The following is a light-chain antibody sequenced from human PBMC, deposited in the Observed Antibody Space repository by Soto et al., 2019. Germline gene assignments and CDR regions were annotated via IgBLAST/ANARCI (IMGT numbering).Light chain of an antibody. V-gene: IGKV3-11*01. CDR2: DVS. J-gene: IGKJ5*01. CDR3: QQRSDWPLT. Sequence: EIVLAQFPATLSLSPGDRVTLSCRASQSVTSYLAWYQQKHGQAPRLLIYDVSNRASGIPARFSGSGSETDGTINISSLQPEDGEVDYCQQRSDWPLTFGQGTRLEIK. CDR1: QSVTSY.